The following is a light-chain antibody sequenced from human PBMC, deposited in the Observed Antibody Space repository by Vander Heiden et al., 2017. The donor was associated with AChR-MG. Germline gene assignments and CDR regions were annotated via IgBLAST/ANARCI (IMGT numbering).Light chain of an antibody. Sequence: EIVMTQSPATLSVSPGERATHSCRASQTISSNLAWSQQKPGQAPRLLIYGASTRATGIPARFSGSGSGTEFTLTISSLQSEDFAVYCCQQCNNWPLTFGGVTKVEIK. CDR1: QTISSN. CDR3: QQCNNWPLT. CDR2: GAS. J-gene: IGKJ4*01. V-gene: IGKV3-15*01.